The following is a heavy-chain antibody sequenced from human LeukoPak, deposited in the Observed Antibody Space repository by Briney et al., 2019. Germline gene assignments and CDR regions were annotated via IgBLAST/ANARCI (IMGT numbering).Heavy chain of an antibody. J-gene: IGHJ4*02. CDR3: LAQYYFDY. V-gene: IGHV3-53*01. Sequence: GGSLRLSCAASGFTVSNNYMSWVRQAPGKGLEWVSVIYRGDSTYYADSVKGRFTISRDNSENTLYLQMNSLRVEDTAVYYCLAQYYFDYWGRGTLVTVSS. D-gene: IGHD5-24*01. CDR2: IYRGDST. CDR1: GFTVSNNY.